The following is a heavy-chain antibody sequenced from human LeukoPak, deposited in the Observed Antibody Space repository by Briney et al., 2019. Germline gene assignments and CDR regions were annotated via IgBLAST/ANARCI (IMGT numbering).Heavy chain of an antibody. D-gene: IGHD3-10*02. V-gene: IGHV3-7*01. CDR1: GFTFSSFW. J-gene: IGHJ6*04. CDR3: AELGITMIGGV. CDR2: IKQDGSEK. Sequence: PGGSLRLSCAASGFTFSSFWMTWVRQAPGKGLEWVANIKQDGSEKYYVDSVKGRFTISRDNAKNSLYLQMNSLRAEDTAVYYCAELGITMIGGVWGKGTTVTISS.